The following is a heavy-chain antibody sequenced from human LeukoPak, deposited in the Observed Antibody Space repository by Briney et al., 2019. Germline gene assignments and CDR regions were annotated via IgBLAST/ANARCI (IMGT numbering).Heavy chain of an antibody. Sequence: PSEPLSLTCTVSGGPISSSSYYWGWIRQPPGKGLEWIGSIYYSGSTYYNPSLKSRVTISVDTSKNQFSLKLSSVTAADTAVYYCARVDSGYVFDYWGQGTLVTVSS. D-gene: IGHD5-12*01. CDR2: IYYSGST. V-gene: IGHV4-39*07. J-gene: IGHJ4*02. CDR3: ARVDSGYVFDY. CDR1: GGPISSSSYY.